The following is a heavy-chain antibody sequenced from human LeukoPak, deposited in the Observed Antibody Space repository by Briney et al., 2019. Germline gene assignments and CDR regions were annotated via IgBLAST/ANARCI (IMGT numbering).Heavy chain of an antibody. CDR2: ISGSGGST. J-gene: IGHJ4*02. D-gene: IGHD3-22*01. CDR3: AKGSSGYLRYFDY. Sequence: GGSLRLSCAASGFTFSSYAMSWVRQAPGKGLEWVSAISGSGGSTYYADSVKGRYTISRDNSKNTLYLQMNSLRAEDTAVYYCAKGSSGYLRYFDYWGQGTLVTVSS. CDR1: GFTFSSYA. V-gene: IGHV3-23*01.